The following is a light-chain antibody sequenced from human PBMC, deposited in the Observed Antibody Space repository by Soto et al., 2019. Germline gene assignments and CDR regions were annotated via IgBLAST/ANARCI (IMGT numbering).Light chain of an antibody. CDR1: QSVSSSS. CDR2: DAF. V-gene: IGKV3D-20*01. J-gene: IGKJ2*01. CDR3: QQYGSSPYT. Sequence: EIVLTQSPATLSLSPGERATLSCGASQSVSSSSLAWYQQKPGLAPRLLLYDAFSRATGIPHRFSGSGSGTDFSLPISRLEPEDFAVYDCQQYGSSPYTFGQGTKLEIK.